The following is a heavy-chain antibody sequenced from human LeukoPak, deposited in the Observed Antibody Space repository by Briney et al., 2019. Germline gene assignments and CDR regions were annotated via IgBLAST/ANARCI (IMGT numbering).Heavy chain of an antibody. J-gene: IGHJ4*02. CDR1: GGSISSYY. D-gene: IGHD6-13*01. Sequence: SETLSLTCTVSGGSISSYYWSWIRQPPGKGLEWIGYIYYSGSTNYNPSLMSRVTISLDTTKNQFSLKLSSVNAADTAGYYCARGLMMAVAGRGEFHYWGQGTLVTVSS. V-gene: IGHV4-59*01. CDR2: IYYSGST. CDR3: ARGLMMAVAGRGEFHY.